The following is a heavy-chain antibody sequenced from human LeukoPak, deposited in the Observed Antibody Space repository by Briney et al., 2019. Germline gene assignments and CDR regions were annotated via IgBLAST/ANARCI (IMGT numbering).Heavy chain of an antibody. Sequence: PGGSLSLSCAASGFTFSSYAMSSVRQAPGKGLEWVSVISGGGGSTYYADSVKGRFTISRDNSKSTLYLQMNSLRAEDTAVYYCAKDQGGDILTGSPFDYWGQGTLVTVSS. V-gene: IGHV3-23*01. CDR3: AKDQGGDILTGSPFDY. CDR1: GFTFSSYA. D-gene: IGHD3-9*01. CDR2: ISGGGGST. J-gene: IGHJ4*02.